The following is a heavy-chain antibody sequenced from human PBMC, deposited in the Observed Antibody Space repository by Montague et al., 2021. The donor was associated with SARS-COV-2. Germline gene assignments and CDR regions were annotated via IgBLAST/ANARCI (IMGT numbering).Heavy chain of an antibody. J-gene: IGHJ4*02. Sequence: SETRFLTCAVSGGSITGFSWSWVRQPAGKGLEWIGRVTTSGTTNXSPSLRSRVTMSVDTSKNQFSLNLNSVTAADTAIYYCARTPTRPLSLDSWGQGTLVTVSS. V-gene: IGHV4-4*07. CDR2: VTTSGTT. D-gene: IGHD6-6*01. CDR3: ARTPTRPLSLDS. CDR1: GGSITGFS.